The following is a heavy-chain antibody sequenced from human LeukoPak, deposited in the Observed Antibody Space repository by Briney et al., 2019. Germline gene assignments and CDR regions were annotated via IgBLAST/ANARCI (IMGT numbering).Heavy chain of an antibody. Sequence: GGSLRLSYAASGFTFSSYAMSWVRQAPGKGLEWVSAISGSGGSTNYADSVKGRFTISRDNSKNTLYLQMNSLRAEDTAVYYCASPTTTPGDYWGQGTLVTVSS. V-gene: IGHV3-23*01. D-gene: IGHD1-1*01. J-gene: IGHJ4*02. CDR3: ASPTTTPGDY. CDR2: ISGSGGST. CDR1: GFTFSSYA.